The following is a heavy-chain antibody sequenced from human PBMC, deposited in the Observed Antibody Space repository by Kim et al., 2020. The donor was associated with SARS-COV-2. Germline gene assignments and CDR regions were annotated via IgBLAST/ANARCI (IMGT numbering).Heavy chain of an antibody. CDR2: ISGSDGST. Sequence: GGSLRLSCAASGFTFSNYAMSWVRQAPGKGLEWVSIISGSDGSTYYVDSVKGRFTVSRDNSKNTLYLQMNSLRAEDTAVYYCAINRNADYWGQGTLVTVS. D-gene: IGHD1-1*01. V-gene: IGHV3-23*01. CDR1: GFTFSNYA. J-gene: IGHJ4*02. CDR3: AINRNADY.